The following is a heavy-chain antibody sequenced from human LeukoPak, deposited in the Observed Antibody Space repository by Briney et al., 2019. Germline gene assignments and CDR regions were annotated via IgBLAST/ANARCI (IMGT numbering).Heavy chain of an antibody. CDR2: IYYSGNP. Sequence: SETLSLTCTVSGGSISGNSHYWGWVRQPPGQGLEWIGSIYYSGNPLYNWTLKSRVTVSVDTSKNQFSLKMDSMTAADTAVYFCASQSGFFDSWGQGVPVTVSS. D-gene: IGHD6-25*01. V-gene: IGHV4-39*01. CDR1: GGSISGNSHY. CDR3: ASQSGFFDS. J-gene: IGHJ4*02.